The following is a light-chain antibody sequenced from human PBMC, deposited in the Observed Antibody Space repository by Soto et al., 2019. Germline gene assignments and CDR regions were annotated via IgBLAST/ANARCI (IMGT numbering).Light chain of an antibody. J-gene: IGLJ1*01. CDR1: SGDVGGYNY. CDR2: EAT. V-gene: IGLV2-8*01. Sequence: QSALTQPPSASGSPGQSVTISCTGTSGDVGGYNYVSWYQQHPGKAPKLMIYEATKRPSGVPDRFSGSKSGNTASLTVSGLQAEDEADYYCGSYAGSPYVFGSGTKVTVL. CDR3: GSYAGSPYV.